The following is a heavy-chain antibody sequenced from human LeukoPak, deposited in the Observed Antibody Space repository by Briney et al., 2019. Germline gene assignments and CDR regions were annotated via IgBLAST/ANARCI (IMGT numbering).Heavy chain of an antibody. CDR1: GITFGDHA. CDR2: IRSKAYGGTT. V-gene: IGHV3-49*04. D-gene: IGHD1-7*01. J-gene: IGHJ4*02. CDR3: TRLSGDYWNYGGNFDS. Sequence: GRSLRLSCTTSGITFGDHAMSWVRQAPVKGLEWIGYIRSKAYGGTTEYAASVKGRFTISRDDFKSIAYLQMNSLKTEDTAVYYCTRLSGDYWNYGGNFDSWGQGTLVTVSS.